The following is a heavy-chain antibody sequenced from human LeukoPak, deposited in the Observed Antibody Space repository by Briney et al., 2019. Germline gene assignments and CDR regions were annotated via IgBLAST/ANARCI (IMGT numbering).Heavy chain of an antibody. CDR1: GYTFTGYY. CDR2: INPNSGGT. V-gene: IGHV1-2*02. D-gene: IGHD3-3*01. Sequence: GASVKVSCKASGYTFTGYYMHWVRQAPGQGLEWMGWINPNSGGTNYAQKFQGRVTMTRDTSISTAYMELSRLRSDDTAVYYCARGVDAFWSGYYFDYWGQGTLVTVSS. J-gene: IGHJ4*02. CDR3: ARGVDAFWSGYYFDY.